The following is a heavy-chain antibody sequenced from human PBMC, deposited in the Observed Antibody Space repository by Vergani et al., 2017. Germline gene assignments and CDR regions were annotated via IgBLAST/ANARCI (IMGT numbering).Heavy chain of an antibody. V-gene: IGHV4-31*03. Sequence: QVQLQESGPGLVKPSQTLSLTCTVSGGSIRSGGYYWSWIRHHPEKGLEWIGYIHYSGSTYYNPSLKSRLTMSVDTSNNQFSLKLNSVTVADTAVYYCAGDRQDESDWYLDLWGRGNMVTVSS. CDR2: IHYSGST. J-gene: IGHJ2*01. CDR3: AGDRQDESDWYLDL. D-gene: IGHD2-15*01. CDR1: GGSIRSGGYY.